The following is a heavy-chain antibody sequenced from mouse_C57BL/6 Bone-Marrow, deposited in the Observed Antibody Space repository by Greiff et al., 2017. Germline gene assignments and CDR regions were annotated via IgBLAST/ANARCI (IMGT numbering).Heavy chain of an antibody. J-gene: IGHJ2*01. D-gene: IGHD3-3*01. Sequence: EVQLVESGGGLVKPGGSLKLSCAASGFPFSDYGMHWVRQAPEKGLEWVAYISSGSSTIYYADTVKGRFTISRDNAKNTLFLQMTSLGSEDTAMYYCARGTYFDYWGQGTTLTVSS. CDR2: ISSGSSTI. CDR3: ARGTYFDY. V-gene: IGHV5-17*01. CDR1: GFPFSDYG.